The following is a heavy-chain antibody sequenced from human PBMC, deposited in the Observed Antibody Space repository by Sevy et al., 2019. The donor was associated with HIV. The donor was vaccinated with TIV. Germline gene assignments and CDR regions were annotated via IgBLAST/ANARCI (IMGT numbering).Heavy chain of an antibody. J-gene: IGHJ5*02. Sequence: SQTLSLTCAISGDSVSSNSAARNWIRQSPSRGLEWLGRTYYRSKWYNDYAVSVKSRISINPDTSKNQFSLQLNSVTPEDTAVYFCATGIPEWELGGHWFDPWGQGTLVTVSS. V-gene: IGHV6-1*01. CDR1: GDSVSSNSAA. CDR3: ATGIPEWELGGHWFDP. CDR2: TYYRSKWYN. D-gene: IGHD1-26*01.